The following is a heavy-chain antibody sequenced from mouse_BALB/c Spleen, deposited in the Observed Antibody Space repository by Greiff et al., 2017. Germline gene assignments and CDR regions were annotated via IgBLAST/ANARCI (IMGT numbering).Heavy chain of an antibody. V-gene: IGHV1-77*01. CDR1: GYTFTDYY. D-gene: IGHD1-3*01. Sequence: VKVVESGAELVRPGASVKLSCKASGYTFTDYYINWVKQRTGQGLEWIGEIYPGGGNTYYNEKFKGKATLTADKSSSTTYMQLSSLTSEDSAVFFYARTKKDNYNDAMDYWGQGTSVTGSA. CDR2: IYPGGGNT. CDR3: ARTKKDNYNDAMDY. J-gene: IGHJ4*01.